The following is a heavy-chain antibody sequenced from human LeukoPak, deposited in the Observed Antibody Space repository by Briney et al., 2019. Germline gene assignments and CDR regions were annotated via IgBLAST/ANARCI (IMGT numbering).Heavy chain of an antibody. Sequence: SVKVSYKASGGTFSSYAISWVRQAPGQGLEWMGGIIPIFGTANYAQKFQGGVTITTDESTSTAYMELSSLRSEDTAVYYCASSSWVVAGTRLDAFDIWGQGTMVTVSS. CDR2: IIPIFGTA. CDR3: ASSSWVVAGTRLDAFDI. V-gene: IGHV1-69*05. CDR1: GGTFSSYA. D-gene: IGHD6-19*01. J-gene: IGHJ3*02.